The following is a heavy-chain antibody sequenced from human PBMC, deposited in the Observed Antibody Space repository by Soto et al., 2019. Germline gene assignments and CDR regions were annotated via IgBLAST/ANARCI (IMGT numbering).Heavy chain of an antibody. J-gene: IGHJ4*02. V-gene: IGHV2-26*01. Sequence: QVTLKESGPVLVKPTETLTLTCTVSGFSLSNARMGVSWIRQPPGKALERLAHMFSNDEKSYSTSLKSRLTSAKDTSKSQLVLTMTNMDPVDTATYYGARTTLRYCSGGSCYVRDYWGQGTLVTVSS. CDR1: GFSLSNARMG. CDR2: MFSNDEK. CDR3: ARTTLRYCSGGSCYVRDY. D-gene: IGHD2-15*01.